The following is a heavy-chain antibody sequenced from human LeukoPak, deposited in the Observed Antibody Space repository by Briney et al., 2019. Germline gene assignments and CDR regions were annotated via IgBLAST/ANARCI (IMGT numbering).Heavy chain of an antibody. CDR1: GYTFTGYY. CDR2: INPNSGGT. V-gene: IGHV1-2*02. CDR3: ARVRRSPGEWLGYCSSTSCYALPDY. Sequence: GASVKVSCKASGYTFTGYYMHWVRQAPGQGLEWMGWINPNSGGTNYAQKLQGRVTMTTDTSTSTAYMELRSLRSDDTAVYYCARVRRSPGEWLGYCSSTSCYALPDYWGQGTLVTVSS. D-gene: IGHD2-2*01. J-gene: IGHJ4*02.